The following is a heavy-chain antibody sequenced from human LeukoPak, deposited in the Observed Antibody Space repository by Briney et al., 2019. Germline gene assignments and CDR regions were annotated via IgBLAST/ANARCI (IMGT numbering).Heavy chain of an antibody. Sequence: NPSETLSLTCAVYGGSFSGYYWSWIRQPPGEGLEWIGEINHSGSTNYNPSLKSRVTISVDTSKNQFSLKLSSVTAADTAVYYCARGHGSGSTFDYWGQGTLVTVSS. D-gene: IGHD3-10*01. CDR3: ARGHGSGSTFDY. V-gene: IGHV4-34*01. CDR1: GGSFSGYY. J-gene: IGHJ4*02. CDR2: INHSGST.